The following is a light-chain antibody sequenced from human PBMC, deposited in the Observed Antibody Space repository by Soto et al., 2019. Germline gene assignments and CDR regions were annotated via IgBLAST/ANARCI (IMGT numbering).Light chain of an antibody. CDR3: QQYNNWPFT. J-gene: IGKJ3*01. V-gene: IGKV3-15*01. Sequence: EIVMTQSPATLSVSPGERATLSCRASQSVSSNLAWYQQKPGQAPRLLIYGTSTRATGIPARFSGSGSGTEFTLTISSLQSEDLAVYYCQQYNNWPFTVGPGTKVDIK. CDR2: GTS. CDR1: QSVSSN.